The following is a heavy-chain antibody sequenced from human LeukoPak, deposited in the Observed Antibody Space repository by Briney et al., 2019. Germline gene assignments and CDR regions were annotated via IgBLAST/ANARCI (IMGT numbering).Heavy chain of an antibody. CDR2: INADVSST. J-gene: IGHJ4*02. D-gene: IGHD6-13*01. Sequence: GGSLRLSCAASGFTFSTYWMHLVRQAPRKGLVWVSRINADVSSTSYADSVKGRFTISRDNAKNTLYLQMNSLRAEDTAVYYCARGKHTAAIPDYWGQGTLVTVSS. V-gene: IGHV3-74*01. CDR3: ARGKHTAAIPDY. CDR1: GFTFSTYW.